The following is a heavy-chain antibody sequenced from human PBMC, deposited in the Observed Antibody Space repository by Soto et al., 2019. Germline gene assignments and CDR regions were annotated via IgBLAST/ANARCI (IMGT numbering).Heavy chain of an antibody. V-gene: IGHV3-30*18. CDR3: AKGPAIVLVPAAMNYCYGMDV. Sequence: QVQLVESGGGVVQPGRSLRLSCAASGFTFSSYGMHWVRQAPGKGLEWVAVISYDGSNKYYADSVKARFTISRDNSKNTLYLQMNSLRAEDTAVYYCAKGPAIVLVPAAMNYCYGMDVWGQGTTVTVSS. CDR2: ISYDGSNK. J-gene: IGHJ6*02. D-gene: IGHD2-2*01. CDR1: GFTFSSYG.